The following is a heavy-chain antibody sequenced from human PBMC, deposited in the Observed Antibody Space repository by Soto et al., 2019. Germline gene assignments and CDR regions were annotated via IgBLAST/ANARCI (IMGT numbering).Heavy chain of an antibody. J-gene: IGHJ4*02. Sequence: ASVKVSCKASGYTFTIYGISWVRQAPGQGLEWMGWVNAYNGNTNYAQKFQGRVTTTTDTSTSTAYMELRSLRSDDTAVYYCAREAVSGRTGFDYWGQGTLVTVSS. CDR2: VNAYNGNT. V-gene: IGHV1-18*01. CDR3: AREAVSGRTGFDY. CDR1: GYTFTIYG. D-gene: IGHD6-19*01.